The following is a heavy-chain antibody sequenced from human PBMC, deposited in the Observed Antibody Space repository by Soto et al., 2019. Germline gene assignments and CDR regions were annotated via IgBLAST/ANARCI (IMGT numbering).Heavy chain of an antibody. D-gene: IGHD3-9*01. V-gene: IGHV3-23*01. J-gene: IGHJ4*02. CDR1: GFSFSGYT. CDR3: AKDRHPDGIWTFDY. Sequence: DAQLLESGGHLIQPGESLRLSCAASGFSFSGYTMNWVRQAQGKGLEWISGINGGGGTTYYADSVKGRFTISRDDSKNILYLQMNSPRAEDTAIYYCAKDRHPDGIWTFDYWGRGTLVTVSS. CDR2: INGGGGTT.